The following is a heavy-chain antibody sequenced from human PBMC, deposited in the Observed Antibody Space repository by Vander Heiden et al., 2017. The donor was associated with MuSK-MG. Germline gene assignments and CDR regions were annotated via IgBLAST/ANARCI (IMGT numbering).Heavy chain of an antibody. CDR3: ARGIVVPRGADNYYVMDV. CDR1: GYTFINAA. V-gene: IGHV1-18*01. J-gene: IGHJ6*02. Sequence: AQLVQSGAAVKKPGASVKVSCTASGYTFINAAISWVRQAPGQGLEWVGWISPYTGYTNYTQKFQGRVSMTTDTSTKTAYLELGSLRSDDTAIYFCARGIVVPRGADNYYVMDVWGQGATVTVSS. CDR2: ISPYTGYT. D-gene: IGHD2-15*01.